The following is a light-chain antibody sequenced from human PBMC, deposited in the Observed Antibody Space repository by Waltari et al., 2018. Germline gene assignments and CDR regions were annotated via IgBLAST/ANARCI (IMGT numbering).Light chain of an antibody. V-gene: IGKV3-11*01. J-gene: IGKJ4*01. CDR2: AAS. Sequence: VLTESPAPLSLSPGARATLSCRASQPVSSYLAWYQQKPGQAPRLLISAASNRATGIPARFSGSGSGTDFTLTISSLEPEDFAVYYCQQRSKSPLAFGGGTKVEIK. CDR1: QPVSSY. CDR3: QQRSKSPLA.